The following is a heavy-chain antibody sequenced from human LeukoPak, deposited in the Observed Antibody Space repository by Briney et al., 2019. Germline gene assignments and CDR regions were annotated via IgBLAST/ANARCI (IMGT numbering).Heavy chain of an antibody. J-gene: IGHJ4*02. Sequence: ASVKVSCKASGYTFTSYYMHWVRQAPGQGLEWMGIINPSGGSTSYAQKFQGRVTMTTDTSTSTAYMELRSLRSDDTAVYYCARDRRGRVVPAATLKLFDYWGQGTLVTVSS. D-gene: IGHD2-2*01. CDR1: GYTFTSYY. CDR2: INPSGGST. V-gene: IGHV1-46*01. CDR3: ARDRRGRVVPAATLKLFDY.